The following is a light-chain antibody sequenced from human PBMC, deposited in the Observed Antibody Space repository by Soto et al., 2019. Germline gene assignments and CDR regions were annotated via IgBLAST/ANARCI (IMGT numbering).Light chain of an antibody. CDR2: KAS. V-gene: IGKV1-5*03. J-gene: IGKJ1*01. CDR3: QQSYSTPVT. Sequence: MTQSPSTLSGSVGDRVTITGRACQIISSSVAWYQQTPGKATKPLIYKASTLKSGVPSRVSGSRSGTDFTLAISSLQPEDCATYYCQQSYSTPVTVGQGTKVEIK. CDR1: QIISSS.